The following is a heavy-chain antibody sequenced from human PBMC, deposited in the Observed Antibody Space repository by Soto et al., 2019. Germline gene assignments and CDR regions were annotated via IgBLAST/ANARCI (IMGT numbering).Heavy chain of an antibody. CDR2: IFRRGTAETA. D-gene: IGHD2-15*01. Sequence: SETLSLTCSVSGDSVTNTFWRWIRQPPGKGLEWIGYIFRRGTAETADYNPSLKSRVTMSLDTSKNQVSLQLSSVTAAKETSPNTHYVFDIWGQGTMVTVSS. J-gene: IGHJ3*02. CDR1: GDSVTNTF. CDR3: HYVFDI. V-gene: IGHV4-59*02.